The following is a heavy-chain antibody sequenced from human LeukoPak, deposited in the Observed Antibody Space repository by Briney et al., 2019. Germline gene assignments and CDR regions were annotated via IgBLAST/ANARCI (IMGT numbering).Heavy chain of an antibody. D-gene: IGHD1-26*01. CDR1: GFTASGHY. CDR3: ARKGTYSGNPRGSYNLVF. Sequence: GGSLRHACAASGFTASGHYMTWVRQAPGKGMEWVSVIYEDGSTYYADSLKGQFSVSMTNAKNTLYLYMNSLRADDTAVYYCARKGTYSGNPRGSYNLVFWGQGTTVTVSS. V-gene: IGHV3-53*01. CDR2: IYEDGST. J-gene: IGHJ6*02.